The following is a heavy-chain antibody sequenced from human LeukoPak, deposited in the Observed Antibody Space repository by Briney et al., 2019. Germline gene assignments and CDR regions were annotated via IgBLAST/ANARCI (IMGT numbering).Heavy chain of an antibody. CDR2: IYHSGST. J-gene: IGHJ5*02. V-gene: IGHV4-38-2*01. CDR1: GYSISSGYY. D-gene: IGHD3-10*01. CDR3: ARNRGSASYNWFDP. Sequence: IPSETLSLTCAVSGYSISSGYYWGWIRQPPGKGLEWIGSIYHSGSTYYNPSLKSRVTISVDTSKNQFSLKLSSVTAADTAVYYCARNRGSASYNWFDPWGQGTLVTVSS.